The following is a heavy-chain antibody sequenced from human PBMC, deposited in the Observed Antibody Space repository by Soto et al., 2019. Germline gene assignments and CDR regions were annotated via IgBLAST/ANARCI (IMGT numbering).Heavy chain of an antibody. V-gene: IGHV1-2*04. CDR2: INPNSGGT. CDR3: ARSPGRYCSGGSCYSGAFDI. D-gene: IGHD2-15*01. J-gene: IGHJ3*02. CDR1: GYTFXGYH. Sequence: GASVKVSCKASGYTFXGYHMHWARQAPGQGLEWMGWINPNSGGTNYAQKFQGWVTMTRDTSISTAYMELSRLRSDDTAVYYCARSPGRYCSGGSCYSGAFDIWGQGTMVTVSS.